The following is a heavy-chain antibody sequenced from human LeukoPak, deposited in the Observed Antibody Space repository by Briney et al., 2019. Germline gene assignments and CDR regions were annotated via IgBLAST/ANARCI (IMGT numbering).Heavy chain of an antibody. J-gene: IGHJ4*02. Sequence: PSQTLSLTCTVSGGSTSSGGYYWSWIRQHPGKGLEWIGYIYYSGSTYYNPSLKSRVTISVDTSKNQLSLKLSSVTAADTAVYYCARAQQLLNPFDYWGQGTLVTVSS. V-gene: IGHV4-31*03. CDR2: IYYSGST. D-gene: IGHD6-13*01. CDR3: ARAQQLLNPFDY. CDR1: GGSTSSGGYY.